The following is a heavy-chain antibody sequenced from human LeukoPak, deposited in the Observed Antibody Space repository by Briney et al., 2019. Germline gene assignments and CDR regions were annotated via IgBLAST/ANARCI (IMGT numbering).Heavy chain of an antibody. J-gene: IGHJ4*02. CDR3: ASPLDDYDILTGFGY. CDR1: GFTFSSYA. V-gene: IGHV3-23*01. Sequence: PGGSLRLSYAASGFTFSSYAMSWVRQAPGKGLEWVSAISGSGGSTYYADSVKGRFTISRDNSKNTLYLQMNSLRAEDTAVYYCASPLDDYDILTGFGYWGQGTLVTVSS. D-gene: IGHD3-9*01. CDR2: ISGSGGST.